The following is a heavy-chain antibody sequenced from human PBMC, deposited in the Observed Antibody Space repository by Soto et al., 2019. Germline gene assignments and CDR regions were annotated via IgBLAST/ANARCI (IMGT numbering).Heavy chain of an antibody. CDR1: GGTFSSYA. D-gene: IGHD2-15*01. Sequence: QVQLVQSGAEVKKPGSSVKVSCKASGGTFSSYAISRVRQAPGQGLEWMGGIIPIFGTANYAQKFQGRVTITADESTRTAYMELCSLRSEDTAVYYCARGSPNLEDIVVVVAASHYYYYYGMDVWGQGTTVTVSS. V-gene: IGHV1-69*01. CDR3: ARGSPNLEDIVVVVAASHYYYYYGMDV. J-gene: IGHJ6*02. CDR2: IIPIFGTA.